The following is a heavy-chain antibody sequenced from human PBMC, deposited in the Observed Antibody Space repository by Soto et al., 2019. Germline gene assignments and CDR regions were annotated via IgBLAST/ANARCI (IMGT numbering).Heavy chain of an antibody. V-gene: IGHV3-30*18. CDR1: GFTFSSYG. CDR2: ISYDGSNK. D-gene: IGHD2-21*02. CDR3: AKDQAYCGGDCYSKSRYYYYYGMDV. Sequence: QVQLVESGGGVVQPGRSLRLSCAASGFTFSSYGMHWVRQAPGKGLEWVAVISYDGSNKYYADSVKGRFTISRDNSKNTRYLQMNGLRAEDTAVYYCAKDQAYCGGDCYSKSRYYYYYGMDVWGQGTTVTVSS. J-gene: IGHJ6*02.